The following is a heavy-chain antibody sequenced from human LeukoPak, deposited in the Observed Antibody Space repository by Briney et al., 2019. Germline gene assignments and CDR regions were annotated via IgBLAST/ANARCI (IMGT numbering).Heavy chain of an antibody. CDR2: ISSSGSTI. D-gene: IGHD6-19*01. J-gene: IGHJ6*03. CDR1: GFTFSSYE. CDR3: ARVTASGWVDYYYYMDV. V-gene: IGHV3-48*03. Sequence: PGGSLRLSCAASGFTFSSYEMNWVRQAPGKGLEWVSYISSSGSTIYYADSVKGRFTISRDNAKNSLYLQMNSLRAEDTAVYYCARVTASGWVDYYYYMDVWGKGTTVTISS.